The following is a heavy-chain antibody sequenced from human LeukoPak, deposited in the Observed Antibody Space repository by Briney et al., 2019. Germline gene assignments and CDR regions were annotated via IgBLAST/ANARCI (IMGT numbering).Heavy chain of an antibody. V-gene: IGHV1-18*01. CDR1: GYTFANYG. D-gene: IGHD2-15*01. Sequence: GASVRVSCKASGYTFANYGISWVRQAPGQGLEWMGWISGYSGNTNYAQKLQGRVTMTTDTSTSTAYMELRSLRSDDTAVYYCARDFSIVVVAATDYFDYWGQGTLVTVSS. J-gene: IGHJ4*02. CDR2: ISGYSGNT. CDR3: ARDFSIVVVAATDYFDY.